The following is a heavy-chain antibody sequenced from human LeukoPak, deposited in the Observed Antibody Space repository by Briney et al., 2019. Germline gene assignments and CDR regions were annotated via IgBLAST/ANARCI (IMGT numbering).Heavy chain of an antibody. Sequence: SETLSLTCTVSGGSISSGDYYWSWIRQPPGKGLEYIGFVYYSASTNYNPSLKSRVTMSLDTSKNQFSLNLNSVTAADTAVYYCARGPCSSANCYWSLDHWGQGTLVTVSS. J-gene: IGHJ5*02. CDR3: ARGPCSSANCYWSLDH. CDR1: GGSISSGDYY. V-gene: IGHV4-61*08. CDR2: VYYSAST. D-gene: IGHD2-2*01.